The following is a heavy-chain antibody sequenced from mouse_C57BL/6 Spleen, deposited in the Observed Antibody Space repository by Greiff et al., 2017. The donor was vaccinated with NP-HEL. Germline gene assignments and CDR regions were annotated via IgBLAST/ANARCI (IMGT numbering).Heavy chain of an antibody. V-gene: IGHV2-6-1*01. CDR1: GFSLTSYG. CDR2: IWSDGST. CDR3: ARHDFKGYAKDY. D-gene: IGHD2-4*01. J-gene: IGHJ4*01. Sequence: VKLMESGPGLVAPSQSLSITCTVSGFSLTSYGVHWVRQPPGKGLEWLVVIWSDGSTTYNSALNSRLSISKDNSKSQIFLKMNSLQTDDTAMYYCARHDFKGYAKDYWGQGTSVTVSS.